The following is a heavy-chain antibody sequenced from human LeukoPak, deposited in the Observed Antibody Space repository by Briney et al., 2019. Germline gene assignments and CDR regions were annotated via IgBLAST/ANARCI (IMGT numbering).Heavy chain of an antibody. CDR1: GVSFSGYY. Sequence: MTSETLSLTCAVYGVSFSGYYWSWLRQPPGKGLEWIGEINHSGSTNYNPSPKSRVTISLDTSKNQFSLKLSSVTAADTAVYYCARGRGAVAASHFDYWGQGTLVTVSS. J-gene: IGHJ4*02. D-gene: IGHD2-15*01. CDR2: INHSGST. CDR3: ARGRGAVAASHFDY. V-gene: IGHV4-34*01.